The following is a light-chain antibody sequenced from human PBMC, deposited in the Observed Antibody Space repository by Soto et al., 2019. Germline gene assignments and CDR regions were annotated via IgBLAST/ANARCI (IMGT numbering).Light chain of an antibody. CDR3: QQRSNWLWT. V-gene: IGKV3-11*01. CDR2: DAS. Sequence: EIVLTQSPATLSLSPGERATLSCRASQSVSSYLAWYQQKPGQAPRLLIYDASNRATGIPARFSGSGSGTDFTLTISSLEPEDFAVYYCQQRSNWLWTLGQGTNVEIK. J-gene: IGKJ1*01. CDR1: QSVSSY.